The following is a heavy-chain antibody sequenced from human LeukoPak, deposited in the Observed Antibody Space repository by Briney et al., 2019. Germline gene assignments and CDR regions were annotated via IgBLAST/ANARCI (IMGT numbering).Heavy chain of an antibody. CDR1: GGSISGYY. D-gene: IGHD3-3*02. J-gene: IGHJ6*02. V-gene: IGHV4-34*01. CDR3: ASSRFGVVTPWITRMDV. Sequence: SKTLSLTCAVSGGSISGYYWSWIRQPPGKGLEWIGEINHSGATNYNPSLKSRVTISVDTSKNQFSLKLSSVTAADTAVYYCASSRFGVVTPWITRMDVWGQGTTVTVSS. CDR2: INHSGAT.